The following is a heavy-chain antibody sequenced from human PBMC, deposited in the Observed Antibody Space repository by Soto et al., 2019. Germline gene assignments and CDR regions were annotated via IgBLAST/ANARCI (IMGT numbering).Heavy chain of an antibody. D-gene: IGHD3-10*01. CDR2: ISGSGGST. CDR1: GFTFSDYY. CDR3: ANGFGFGELFQTSYYYYGMDV. J-gene: IGHJ6*02. V-gene: IGHV3-23*04. Sequence: VQLVESGGGLVKPGGSLRLSCAASGFTFSDYYMSWIRQAPGKGLEWVSAISGSGGSTYYADSVKGRFTISRDNSKNTLYLQMNSLRAEDTAVYYCANGFGFGELFQTSYYYYGMDVWGQGTTVTVSS.